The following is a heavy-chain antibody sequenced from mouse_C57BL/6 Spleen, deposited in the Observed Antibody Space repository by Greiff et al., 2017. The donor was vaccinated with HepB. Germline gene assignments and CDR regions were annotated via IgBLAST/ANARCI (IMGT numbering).Heavy chain of an antibody. CDR2: IHPNSGST. J-gene: IGHJ4*01. D-gene: IGHD4-1*01. CDR3: ARGPGYYAMDY. Sequence: QVQLKQPGAELVKPGASVKLSCKASGYTFTSYWMHWVKQRPGQGLEWIGMIHPNSGSTNYNEKFKSKATLTVDKSSSTAYMQLSSLTSEDSAVYYCARGPGYYAMDYWGQGTSVTVSS. CDR1: GYTFTSYW. V-gene: IGHV1-64*01.